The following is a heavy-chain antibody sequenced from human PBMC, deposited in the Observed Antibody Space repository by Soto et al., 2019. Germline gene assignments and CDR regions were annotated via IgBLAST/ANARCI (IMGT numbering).Heavy chain of an antibody. V-gene: IGHV3-30-3*01. Sequence: PGGSLRLSCAASGFTFSSYAMHWVRQAPGKGLEWVAVISYDGSNKYYADSVKGRFTISRDNSKNTLYLQMNSLRAEDTAVYYCARLRFPYMTTGNWFDPWGQGTLATVSS. CDR3: ARLRFPYMTTGNWFDP. J-gene: IGHJ5*02. CDR1: GFTFSSYA. D-gene: IGHD4-17*01. CDR2: ISYDGSNK.